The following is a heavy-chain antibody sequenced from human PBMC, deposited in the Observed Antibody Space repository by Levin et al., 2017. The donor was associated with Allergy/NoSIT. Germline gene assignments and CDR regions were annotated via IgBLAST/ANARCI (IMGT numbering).Heavy chain of an antibody. D-gene: IGHD3-22*01. V-gene: IGHV5-51*01. CDR3: ARRYWYNSMYYFDY. J-gene: IGHJ4*02. CDR2: IYPGDSDT. CDR1: GYSFTTYG. Sequence: GASVKVSCKGSGYSFTTYGIGWVRQMPGKGLEWMGIIYPGDSDTRYSPSFQGQVTISADKSISTAYLQWSSLKASDTAMYYCARRYWYNSMYYFDYWGQGTLVTVSS.